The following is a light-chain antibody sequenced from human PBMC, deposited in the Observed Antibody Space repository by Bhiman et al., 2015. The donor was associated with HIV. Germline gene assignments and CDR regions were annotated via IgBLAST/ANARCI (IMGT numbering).Light chain of an antibody. CDR1: NIGSKS. CDR3: HVWDSISGQFV. Sequence: SYELTQAPSVSVAPGKPASITCGGDNIGSKSVHWYQQKPGQAPVVVMFYDSDRPSGIPDRFSASNSGNTATLTISTVEAGDEADYYCHVWDSISGQFVFGPGTRVTVL. J-gene: IGLJ1*01. CDR2: YDS. V-gene: IGLV3-21*04.